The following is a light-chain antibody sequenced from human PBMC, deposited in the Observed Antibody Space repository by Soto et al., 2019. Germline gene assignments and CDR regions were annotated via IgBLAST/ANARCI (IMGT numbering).Light chain of an antibody. Sequence: AIRMTQSPSSFSASTGDRVTTTCRASQGISSYLAWYQQKPGKAPKLLIYAASTLQSGVPSRFSGSGSGTDFTLTISCLQSEDFATYYCQQYYSYTTFGGGTKVDIK. J-gene: IGKJ4*01. CDR1: QGISSY. V-gene: IGKV1-8*01. CDR2: AAS. CDR3: QQYYSYTT.